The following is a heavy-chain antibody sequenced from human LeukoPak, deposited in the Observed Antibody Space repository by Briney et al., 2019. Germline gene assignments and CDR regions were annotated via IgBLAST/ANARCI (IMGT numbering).Heavy chain of an antibody. CDR3: TRRHFLAAFYN. CDR2: IRSKANSYAT. Sequence: TGGSLRLSCAASGFTFSGSAMHWVRQASGKGPEWVGRIRSKANSYATAYAASVKGSFPSSRDDSNNTADLQIHSLKTGDPPLSLRTRRHFLAAFYNRGPGKMGPVSS. V-gene: IGHV3-73*01. J-gene: IGHJ3*02. D-gene: IGHD3-3*02. CDR1: GFTFSGSA.